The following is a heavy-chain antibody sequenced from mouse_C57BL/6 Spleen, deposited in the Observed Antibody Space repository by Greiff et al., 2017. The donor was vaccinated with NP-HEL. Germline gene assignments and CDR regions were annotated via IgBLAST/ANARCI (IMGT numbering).Heavy chain of an antibody. CDR2: ISYDGSN. J-gene: IGHJ4*01. Sequence: DVKLQESGPGLVKPSQSLSLTCSVTGSSITSGYYWNWIRQFPGNKLEWMGYISYDGSNNYNPSLKNRISITRDTSKNQFFLKLNSVTTEDTATYYCARAHDGHYYAMDYWGQGTSVTVSS. V-gene: IGHV3-6*01. CDR3: ARAHDGHYYAMDY. CDR1: GSSITSGYY. D-gene: IGHD2-3*01.